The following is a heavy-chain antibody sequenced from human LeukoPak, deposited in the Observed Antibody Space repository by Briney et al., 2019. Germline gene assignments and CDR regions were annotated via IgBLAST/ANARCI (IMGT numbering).Heavy chain of an antibody. CDR1: GFTFNDYS. V-gene: IGHV4-59*01. Sequence: SETLSLTCTVSGFTFNDYSWNWVRQPPGKGLEWVGFIYDNESANYKSSLESRVTITVDTSKNQVSLKLNPVTAADTAVYYCARVLQNYYHLDVWGEGTTVTVSS. CDR2: IYDNESA. J-gene: IGHJ6*03. CDR3: ARVLQNYYHLDV. D-gene: IGHD3-3*01.